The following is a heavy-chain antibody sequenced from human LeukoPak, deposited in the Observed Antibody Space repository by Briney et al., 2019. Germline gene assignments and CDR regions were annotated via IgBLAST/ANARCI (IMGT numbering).Heavy chain of an antibody. CDR1: GGSISIYY. D-gene: IGHD5-18*01. V-gene: IGHV4-59*01. J-gene: IGHJ4*02. CDR2: IYYSGST. CDR3: ARGTAMVTGIDY. Sequence: SETLSLTYSFSGGSISIYYWSWIRQPPGKGLECMGYIYYSGSTNLNPSLKSRVTISVDTSKNQFSLKLSSVTAADTAVYYCARGTAMVTGIDYWGQGTLVTVSS.